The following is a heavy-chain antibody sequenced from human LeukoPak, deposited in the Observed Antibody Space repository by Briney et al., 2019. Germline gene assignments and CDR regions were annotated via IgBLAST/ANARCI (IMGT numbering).Heavy chain of an antibody. V-gene: IGHV3-30*02. CDR2: IRYDGSNK. CDR3: AKDGDYDSSGYYFYYFDY. CDR1: GFTFSSYG. Sequence: SGGSLRLSCAASGFTFSSYGMHWVRQAPGKGLEWVAFIRYDGSNKYYADSVKGRFTISRDNSKNTLYLQMNSLRAEDTAVYYCAKDGDYDSSGYYFYYFDYWGQGTLVTVSS. J-gene: IGHJ4*02. D-gene: IGHD3-22*01.